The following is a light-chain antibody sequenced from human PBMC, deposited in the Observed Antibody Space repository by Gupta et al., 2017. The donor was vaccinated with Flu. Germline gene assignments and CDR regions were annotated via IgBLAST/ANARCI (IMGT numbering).Light chain of an antibody. J-gene: IGLJ2*01. CDR2: AKN. V-gene: IGLV3-19*01. Sequence: QTVRIPCQGASLINSYATWYLQKPGQAPFLVIYAKNIRPSGIPDRFSGSSSGNTASLTITGAQAEDEADYYCNSRDSTDNHQAVFGGGTKLTVL. CDR3: NSRDSTDNHQAV. CDR1: SLINSY.